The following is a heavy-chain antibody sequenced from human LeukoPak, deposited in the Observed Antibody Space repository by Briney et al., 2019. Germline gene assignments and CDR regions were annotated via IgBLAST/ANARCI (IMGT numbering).Heavy chain of an antibody. D-gene: IGHD3-10*01. V-gene: IGHV3-73*01. Sequence: PGGSLRLSCAASGFTLSGSAMHWVRQASGKGLEWVGRIRSKANSYATAYAASVKGRFTISRDDSKNTAYLQMNSLKTEDTAVYYCTRHPPSGYYYGSGSYSPAGYWGQGTLVTVSS. J-gene: IGHJ4*02. CDR2: IRSKANSYAT. CDR3: TRHPPSGYYYGSGSYSPAGY. CDR1: GFTLSGSA.